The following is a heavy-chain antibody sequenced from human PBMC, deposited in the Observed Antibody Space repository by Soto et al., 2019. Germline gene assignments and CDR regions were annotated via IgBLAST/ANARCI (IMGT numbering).Heavy chain of an antibody. V-gene: IGHV4-61*08. CDR3: ARYCSNTNCYMLDY. CDR1: GASVTSAGYY. D-gene: IGHD2-2*02. Sequence: QLQESGPGLVRPSETLSLICTVSGASVTSAGYYWSWIRQPPGKGLEWIGYVSSTGSTSYNSARKSRVTMSLDMPKNQVSLRLDSVTAADTAVYYCARYCSNTNCYMLDYWGQGTLVTASS. CDR2: VSSTGST. J-gene: IGHJ4*02.